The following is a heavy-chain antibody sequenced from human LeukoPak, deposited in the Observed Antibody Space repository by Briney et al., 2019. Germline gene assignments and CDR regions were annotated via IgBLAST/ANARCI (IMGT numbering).Heavy chain of an antibody. CDR1: GGSISGYY. J-gene: IGHJ3*02. CDR3: ARINYYGSGTHAFDI. Sequence: SETLSLTCTVSGGSISGYYWSWIRQPPGKGLEWIGYIYYSGSTNYNPSLKSRVTISVDTSKNQFSLKLSSVTAADTAVYYCARINYYGSGTHAFDIWGQGTMVTVSS. CDR2: IYYSGST. V-gene: IGHV4-59*01. D-gene: IGHD3-10*01.